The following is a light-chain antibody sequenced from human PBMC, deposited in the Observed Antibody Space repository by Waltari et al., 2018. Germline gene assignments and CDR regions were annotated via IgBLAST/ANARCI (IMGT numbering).Light chain of an antibody. J-gene: IGKJ2*01. CDR3: HQYNDGPPFN. V-gene: IGKV3-15*01. CDR2: GAS. Sequence: EIVMTQSPATLSVSPGERAILSCRASQSVTTNLAWYQQKPGQAPRRLIYGASTRATAIPARFSGSGSGTEFTLTISSLQSEDCAVYYCHQYNDGPPFNFGQGTKLEIK. CDR1: QSVTTN.